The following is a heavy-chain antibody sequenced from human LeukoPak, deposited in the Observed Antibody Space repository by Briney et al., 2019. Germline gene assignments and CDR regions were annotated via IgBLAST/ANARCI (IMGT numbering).Heavy chain of an antibody. Sequence: GGSLRLSCAASGFTFSSYNMNWVRQAPGKGLEWDSSISSNSYIYYADSVKGRFTISRDNAKNSLYLQMNSLRAEDTAVYYCARGSPYYYDSSGYYQAYDYWGQGTLVTVSS. CDR3: ARGSPYYYDSSGYYQAYDY. CDR1: GFTFSSYN. D-gene: IGHD3-22*01. J-gene: IGHJ4*02. CDR2: ISSNSYI. V-gene: IGHV3-21*01.